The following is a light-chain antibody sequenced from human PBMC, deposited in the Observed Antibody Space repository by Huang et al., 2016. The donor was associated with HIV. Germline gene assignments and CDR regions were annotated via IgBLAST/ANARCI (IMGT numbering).Light chain of an antibody. J-gene: IGKJ1*01. CDR3: QQYNNWPPT. Sequence: EIVMTQSTATLSVSPGERATLSCRASQGVSSNLAWYQQKPGQAPRLLIYGASTRATGIPARFSCSGSGTEFTLTISSLQSEDFAVYYCQQYNNWPPTFGQGTKVAIK. V-gene: IGKV3-15*01. CDR1: QGVSSN. CDR2: GAS.